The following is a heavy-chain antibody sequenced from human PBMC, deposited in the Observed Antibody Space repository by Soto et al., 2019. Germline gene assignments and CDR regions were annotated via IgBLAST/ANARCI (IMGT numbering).Heavy chain of an antibody. D-gene: IGHD6-6*01. J-gene: IGHJ6*02. V-gene: IGHV3-30*18. CDR3: AKVIRADSTSSNFYYYSGLDV. CDR1: GFTFRPYG. CDR2: ISNNGINK. Sequence: QVQLVESGGGVVQPGRSLRLSCAASGFTFRPYGMHWVRQAPGKGLEWLAVISNNGINKYYADSVKGRFTISRDNSRDTLFLQMNSLRGEDTAIYYCAKVIRADSTSSNFYYYSGLDVWGQGTTVTVSS.